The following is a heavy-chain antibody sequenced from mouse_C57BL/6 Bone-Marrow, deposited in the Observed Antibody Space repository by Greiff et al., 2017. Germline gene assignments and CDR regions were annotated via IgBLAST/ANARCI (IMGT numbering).Heavy chain of an antibody. Sequence: QVQLLQPGAELVKPGASVKLSCKASGYTFTSYWMHWVKQRPGQGLEWIGMIHPNSGSTNYNEKFKSKATLTVDKSSSTAYMQLSSLTSEDSAVYYCARGGYYGSSFAYWGQGTLVTVSA. V-gene: IGHV1-64*01. CDR3: ARGGYYGSSFAY. CDR1: GYTFTSYW. CDR2: IHPNSGST. D-gene: IGHD1-1*01. J-gene: IGHJ3*01.